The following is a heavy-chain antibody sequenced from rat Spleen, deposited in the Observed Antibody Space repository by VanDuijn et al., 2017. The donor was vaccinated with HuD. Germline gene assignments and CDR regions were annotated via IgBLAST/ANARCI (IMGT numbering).Heavy chain of an antibody. J-gene: IGHJ1*01. D-gene: IGHD1-2*01. CDR2: VTQTGGTT. Sequence: EVQLVESGGGLVQPGRSLKLSCVGSGFTFNNYWMTWIRQAPGKGLEWVATVTQTGGTTYYPDSVQGRFTISRDNARSTLYLQMNSLTSEDTATYYCTRHGYYYSSYIYDPYWYFDFWGPGTMVTVSS. CDR3: TRHGYYYSSYIYDPYWYFDF. V-gene: IGHV5-31*01. CDR1: GFTFNNYW.